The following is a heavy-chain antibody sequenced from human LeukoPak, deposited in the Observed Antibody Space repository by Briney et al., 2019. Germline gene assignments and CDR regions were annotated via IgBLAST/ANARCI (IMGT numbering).Heavy chain of an antibody. Sequence: PSETLSLTCTVSGGSISSGDYYWSQIRQPPGNGLEWIGYIYYSGSTYYNPSLTSRVTISVDTSKNQFSLKVSSVTAADTAVYYCARQMVAYGDYVMDQWGQGNLVTVSS. CDR3: ARQMVAYGDYVMDQ. J-gene: IGHJ4*02. D-gene: IGHD4-17*01. V-gene: IGHV4-30-4*01. CDR2: IYYSGST. CDR1: GGSISSGDYY.